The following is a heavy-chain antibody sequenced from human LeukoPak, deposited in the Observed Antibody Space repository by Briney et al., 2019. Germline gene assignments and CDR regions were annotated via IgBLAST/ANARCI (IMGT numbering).Heavy chain of an antibody. J-gene: IGHJ3*02. V-gene: IGHV4-61*01. CDR2: IYYSGST. D-gene: IGHD3-3*01. CDR3: ASGEGVIMSRIGAFDI. Sequence: SETLSLTCTVSGGSIGSGSYYWSWTRQPPGKGLEWIGYIYYSGSTNYNPSLKSRVTISVDTSKNQFSLKLSSVSAADTAVYYCASGEGVIMSRIGAFDIWGQGTMVTVSS. CDR1: GGSIGSGSYY.